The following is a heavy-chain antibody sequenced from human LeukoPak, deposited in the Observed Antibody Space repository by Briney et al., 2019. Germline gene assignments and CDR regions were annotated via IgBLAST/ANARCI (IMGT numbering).Heavy chain of an antibody. CDR3: ARDLRSGRAFDY. CDR2: IYYSGST. V-gene: IGHV4-30-4*08. D-gene: IGHD2-15*01. CDR1: GGSISSGDYY. Sequence: SETLSLTCTVSGGSISSGDYYWSWIRQPPGTGLEWIGYIYYSGSTYYNPSLKSRVTISVDTSKNQFSLKLSSVTAADTAVYYCARDLRSGRAFDYWGQGTLVTVSS. J-gene: IGHJ4*02.